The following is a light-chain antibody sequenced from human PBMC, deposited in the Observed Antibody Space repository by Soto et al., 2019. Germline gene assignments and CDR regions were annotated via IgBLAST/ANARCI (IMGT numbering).Light chain of an antibody. CDR1: SSDIGGYKY. CDR2: EVS. J-gene: IGLJ2*01. V-gene: IGLV2-14*01. Sequence: QSALTQPASVSGSPGQSITISCTGTSSDIGGYKYVSWYQQHPGKAPKLMIFEVSNRPSGVSNRFSGSKSGNTASLTISGLQADDEADYYCSSYTSSGNLVVFVGGTKLTVL. CDR3: SSYTSSGNLVV.